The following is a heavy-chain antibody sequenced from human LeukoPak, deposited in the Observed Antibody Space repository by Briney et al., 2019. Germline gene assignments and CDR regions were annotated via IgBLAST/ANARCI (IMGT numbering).Heavy chain of an antibody. CDR3: ARELGYCSSTSCYTGAG. J-gene: IGHJ4*02. D-gene: IGHD2-2*02. V-gene: IGHV1-8*01. CDR1: GYTFTSYD. CDR2: MNPNSGNT. Sequence: GASVTVSCKASGYTFTSYDINWVRQAPGQGLEWMGWMNPNSGNTGYAQKFQGRVTMTRNTSISTAYMELSSLRSEDTAVYYCARELGYCSSTSCYTGAGWGQGTLVTVSS.